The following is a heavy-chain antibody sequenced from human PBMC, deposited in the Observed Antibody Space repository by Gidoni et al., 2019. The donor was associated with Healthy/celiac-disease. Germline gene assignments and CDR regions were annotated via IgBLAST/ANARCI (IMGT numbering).Heavy chain of an antibody. CDR2: INHSGST. CDR1: GGSFSGYY. D-gene: IGHD3-22*01. V-gene: IGHV4-34*01. J-gene: IGHJ4*02. CDR3: ARGYYDSSGYIDY. Sequence: QVQLQRWGAGLLKPSETLSLTCAVYGGSFSGYYWSWIRQPPGKGLEWIGEINHSGSTNYNPSLKSRVTISVDTSKNQFSLKLSSVTAADTAVYYCARGYYDSSGYIDYWGQGTLVTVSS.